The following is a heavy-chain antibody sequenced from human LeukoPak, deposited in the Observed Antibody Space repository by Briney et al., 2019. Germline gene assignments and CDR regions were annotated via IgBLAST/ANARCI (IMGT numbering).Heavy chain of an antibody. V-gene: IGHV3-23*01. D-gene: IGHD6-19*01. J-gene: IGHJ4*02. Sequence: GGSLRLSCAASGFTFSAYAMSWVRQAPGRGLEWVSAVSDSGSGTYYADSVKGRFTISRDNSKNTLYLQMTSLRAEDTALYYCAKGKGSSGWYDWGQGTLVTVSS. CDR1: GFTFSAYA. CDR3: AKGKGSSGWYD. CDR2: VSDSGSGT.